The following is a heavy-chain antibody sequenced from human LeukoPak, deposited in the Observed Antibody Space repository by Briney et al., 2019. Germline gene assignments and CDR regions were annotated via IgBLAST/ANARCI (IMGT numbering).Heavy chain of an antibody. V-gene: IGHV3-15*01. J-gene: IGHJ4*02. Sequence: PGGSLRLSCAASGFTFSSYAMSWVRQAPGKGLEWVGLIKSKTDGGATDYAAPVKGRFTISRDDSKDKLYLQMNRLKTEDTAVYYCTTAMELLMVGYFDYWGQGTLVTVSS. CDR3: TTAMELLMVGYFDY. CDR1: GFTFSSYA. CDR2: IKSKTDGGAT. D-gene: IGHD2-8*01.